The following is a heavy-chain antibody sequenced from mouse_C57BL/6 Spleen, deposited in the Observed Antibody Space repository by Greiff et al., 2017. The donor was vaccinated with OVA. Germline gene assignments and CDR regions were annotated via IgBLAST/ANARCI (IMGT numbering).Heavy chain of an antibody. D-gene: IGHD1-1*01. CDR1: GFTFTDYY. J-gene: IGHJ1*03. V-gene: IGHV7-3*01. Sequence: EVQLQESGGGLVQPGGSLSLSCAASGFTFTDYYMSWVRQPPGKALEWLGFIRNKANGYTTESSASVKGRFTISRDTSQSILYLQMNALRAEDSATDYFERGGTTVPGWDLDVWGTGTTVTVSS. CDR3: ERGGTTVPGWDLDV. CDR2: IRNKANGYTT.